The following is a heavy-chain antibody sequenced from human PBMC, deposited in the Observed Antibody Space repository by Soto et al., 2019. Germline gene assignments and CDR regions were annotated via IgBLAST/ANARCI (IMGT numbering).Heavy chain of an antibody. V-gene: IGHV3-30-3*01. CDR2: ISYDGSNK. CDR3: ARESVEYYYDSSGYHGAFAI. J-gene: IGHJ3*02. D-gene: IGHD3-22*01. Sequence: GGSLRLSCAVSGFTFSSYAMHWVRQAPGKGLEWVAVISYDGSNKYYADSVKGRFTISRDNSKNTLYLQMNSLRAEDTAVYYCARESVEYYYDSSGYHGAFAIRGQGTMVPVS. CDR1: GFTFSSYA.